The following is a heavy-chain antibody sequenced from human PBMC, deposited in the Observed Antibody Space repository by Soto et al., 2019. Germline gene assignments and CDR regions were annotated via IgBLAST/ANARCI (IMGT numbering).Heavy chain of an antibody. CDR1: GGTFSSYS. D-gene: IGHD1-1*01. CDR3: ASVQGSQRYHY. J-gene: IGHJ4*02. V-gene: IGHV1-69*02. CDR2: IIPILGIV. Sequence: QVQLVQSGAEVKKPGSSVKVSCKASGGTFSSYSLSWVRQAPGQGLEWMGRIIPILGIVNNAQKFQGRVTITADKSTSTAYMELSSLTSEDTAVYYCASVQGSQRYHYWGQGTLVTVSS.